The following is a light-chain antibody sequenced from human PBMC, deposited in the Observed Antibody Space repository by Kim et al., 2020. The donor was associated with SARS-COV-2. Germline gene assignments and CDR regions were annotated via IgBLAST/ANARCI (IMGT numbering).Light chain of an antibody. CDR1: SSDVGGYNY. CDR2: DVS. CDR3: SSYTSSTIIGV. J-gene: IGLJ2*01. Sequence: QSALTQPASVSGSPGQSITISCTGTSSDVGGYNYVSWYQQHPGKAPKLMIYDVSNRPSGVSNRFSGSKSGNTASLTISGLQADDEADYYCSSYTSSTIIGVFGGGTKVTVL. V-gene: IGLV2-14*03.